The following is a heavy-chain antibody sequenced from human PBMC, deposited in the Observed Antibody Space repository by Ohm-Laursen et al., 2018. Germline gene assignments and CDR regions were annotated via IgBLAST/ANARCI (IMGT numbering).Heavy chain of an antibody. D-gene: IGHD1-7*01. CDR2: MNPKNDDT. J-gene: IGHJ3*02. CDR1: GYTFINYD. Sequence: ASVKVSCKTSGYTFINYDIHWVRQASGQGLEWMGWMNPKNDDTGYAHKFQGRVTMSRNTSISTANLEMTSLKSEDTAVYYCARGRLSGTRRALDIWGQGTLVTVSS. V-gene: IGHV1-8*01. CDR3: ARGRLSGTRRALDI.